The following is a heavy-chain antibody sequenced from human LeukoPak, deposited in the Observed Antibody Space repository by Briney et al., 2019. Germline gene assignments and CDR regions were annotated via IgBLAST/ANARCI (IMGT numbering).Heavy chain of an antibody. Sequence: SETLSLTCAVSGGSINSHYWGWIRQPPGKGLQWIGDIYYTGKNNYNPSLKSRVTISLDTSKDHLFLNLTPVLAADTAIYYCVRRDTGWNYFDYWGEGILVTVSS. CDR1: GGSINSHY. D-gene: IGHD6-19*01. V-gene: IGHV4-59*08. J-gene: IGHJ4*02. CDR3: VRRDTGWNYFDY. CDR2: IYYTGKN.